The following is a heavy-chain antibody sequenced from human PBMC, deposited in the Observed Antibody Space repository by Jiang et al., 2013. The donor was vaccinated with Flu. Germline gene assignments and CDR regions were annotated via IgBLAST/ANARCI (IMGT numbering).Heavy chain of an antibody. J-gene: IGHJ4*02. Sequence: SYSLSWVRQVPGQGLEWMGGVIPIFGTTNYAPKFQDRVTITADESTSTVYMELSRLRSEDTAVYYCARGRGYGEYDFDYWGQGTPVTVSP. CDR3: ARGRGYGEYDFDY. V-gene: IGHV1-69*01. CDR1: SYS. D-gene: IGHD4-17*01. CDR2: VIPIFGTT.